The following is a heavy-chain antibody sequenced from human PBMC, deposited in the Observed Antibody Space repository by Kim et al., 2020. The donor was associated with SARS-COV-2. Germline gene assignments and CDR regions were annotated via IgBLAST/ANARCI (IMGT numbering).Heavy chain of an antibody. V-gene: IGHV3-30*03. J-gene: IGHJ4*02. CDR3: AVDYGVLALAY. CDR1: GFTFSNYG. CDR2: ISFDGRNS. D-gene: IGHD4-17*01. Sequence: GGSLRLSCTVSGFTFSNYGMHWVRQSPGKGLEWVAVISFDGRNSSHTESVKGRFTTSRDNSKNTLYLQMNRLTIGDTADYFCAVDYGVLALAYWGQGALVTVSS.